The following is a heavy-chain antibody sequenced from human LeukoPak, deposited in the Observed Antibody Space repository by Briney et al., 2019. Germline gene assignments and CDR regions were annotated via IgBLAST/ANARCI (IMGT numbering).Heavy chain of an antibody. CDR1: GFSFSNLA. J-gene: IGHJ4*02. D-gene: IGHD6-19*01. CDR2: ISDSGGTS. Sequence: GGSLRLSCVASGFSFSNLAMGWVRQAPGKGLEWVSVISDSGGTSYYADSVKGRFTISRDNSRNTLYLRMNSLRVEDTAVYYCAKDARRSSGWYFFDHWGQGTLVTVSS. V-gene: IGHV3-23*01. CDR3: AKDARRSSGWYFFDH.